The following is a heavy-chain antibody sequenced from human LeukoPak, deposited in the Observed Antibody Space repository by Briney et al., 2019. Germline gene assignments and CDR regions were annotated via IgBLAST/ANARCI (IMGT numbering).Heavy chain of an antibody. D-gene: IGHD5-12*01. J-gene: IGHJ4*02. CDR2: ISGSGGST. CDR3: AKDGAWLRFDD. Sequence: GGSLRLSCSASGFIFRHYAVNWVRQSPGKGLEWVSAISGSGGSTYYADSVKGRFTISRDDSKNTLYLQMKNLRAEDTAVYYCAKDGAWLRFDDWGQGILVTVSS. CDR1: GFIFRHYA. V-gene: IGHV3-23*01.